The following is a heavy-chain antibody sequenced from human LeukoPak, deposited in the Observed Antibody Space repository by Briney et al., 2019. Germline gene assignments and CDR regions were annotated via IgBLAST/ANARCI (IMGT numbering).Heavy chain of an antibody. Sequence: PGGSLRLSCAAFGFTFSNAWMSWVRQAPGKGLEWVGRIKSKTDDGTTDYAAPVKGRFTISRDDSKNTLYLQMNSLKTEDTAVYYCTRERYYFDYWGQGTLVTVSS. CDR2: IKSKTDDGTT. CDR1: GFTFSNAW. J-gene: IGHJ4*02. CDR3: TRERYYFDY. V-gene: IGHV3-15*01.